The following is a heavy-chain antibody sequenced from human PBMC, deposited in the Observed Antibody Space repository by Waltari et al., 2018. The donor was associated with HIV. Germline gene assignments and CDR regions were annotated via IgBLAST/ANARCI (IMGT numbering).Heavy chain of an antibody. Sequence: EVQLVESGGGLVQPGRSLRLSCTASGFTFGDYAMSWFRQHPGKGLEWVGFIRSKAYGGTTEYAASVKGRFTISRDDSKSIAYLQMNSLKTEDTAVYYCTYDILTGYYSVDYWGQGTLVTVSS. CDR2: IRSKAYGGTT. CDR3: TYDILTGYYSVDY. CDR1: GFTFGDYA. J-gene: IGHJ4*02. V-gene: IGHV3-49*03. D-gene: IGHD3-9*01.